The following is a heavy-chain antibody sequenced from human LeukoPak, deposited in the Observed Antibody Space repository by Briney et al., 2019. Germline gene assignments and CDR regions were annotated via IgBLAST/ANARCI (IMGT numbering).Heavy chain of an antibody. Sequence: GGSLRLSCAASGFTFSSYAMSWVRQAPGKGLEWVSAISGSGGSTYYADSVKGRFTISRDNSKNTLYLQMNSLRAEDMAVYYCTKIGSGSYYPDYWGQGTLVTVSS. CDR3: TKIGSGSYYPDY. D-gene: IGHD1-26*01. J-gene: IGHJ4*02. V-gene: IGHV3-23*01. CDR1: GFTFSSYA. CDR2: ISGSGGST.